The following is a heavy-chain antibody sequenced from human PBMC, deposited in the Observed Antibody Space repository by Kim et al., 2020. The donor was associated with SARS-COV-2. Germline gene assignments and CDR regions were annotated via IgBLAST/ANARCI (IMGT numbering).Heavy chain of an antibody. J-gene: IGHJ6*03. CDR3: ARGRFCSSSNCYSYMDV. V-gene: IGHV3-30*07. D-gene: IGHD2-2*01. Sequence: VKGRFAIARDNSKNTLYLQMNSLRADDTAVYFCARGRFCSSSNCYSYMDVWGKGTTVIVSS.